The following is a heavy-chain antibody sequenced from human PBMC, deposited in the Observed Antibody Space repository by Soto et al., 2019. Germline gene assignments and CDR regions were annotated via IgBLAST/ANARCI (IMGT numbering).Heavy chain of an antibody. CDR3: ARVPEYSYGSWSNYYYYMDV. Sequence: QVQLVQSGAEVKKPGASVKVSCKASGYTFTSYDINWVRQATGQGLEWMGWMNPNSGNTGYAQKFQGRVTMTRNTSISTAYMELSSLRSEDTAVYYCARVPEYSYGSWSNYYYYMDVWGKGTTVTVSS. J-gene: IGHJ6*03. CDR2: MNPNSGNT. V-gene: IGHV1-8*01. CDR1: GYTFTSYD. D-gene: IGHD5-18*01.